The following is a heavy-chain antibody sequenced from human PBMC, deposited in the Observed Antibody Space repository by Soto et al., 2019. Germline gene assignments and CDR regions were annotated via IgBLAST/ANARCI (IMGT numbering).Heavy chain of an antibody. Sequence: SETLSLTRAVYGGFFSGYYWSWIRQPPGKGLEWIGEINHSGSTNYNPSLKSRVTISVDTSKNQFSLKLSSVTAADTAVYYCARGGRRGTMIVVVIRTPTYNWFDPWGQGTLVTVSS. CDR2: INHSGST. V-gene: IGHV4-34*01. D-gene: IGHD3-22*01. CDR1: GGFFSGYY. J-gene: IGHJ5*02. CDR3: ARGGRRGTMIVVVIRTPTYNWFDP.